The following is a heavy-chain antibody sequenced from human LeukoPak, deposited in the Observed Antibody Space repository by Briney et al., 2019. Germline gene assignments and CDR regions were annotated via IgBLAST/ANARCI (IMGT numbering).Heavy chain of an antibody. CDR2: ISAYNGNT. V-gene: IGHV1-18*01. J-gene: IGHJ4*02. D-gene: IGHD3-22*01. CDR1: GYSFSSYG. Sequence: ASVKVSCKASGYSFSSYGISWVRQAPGQGLEWMGWISAYNGNTNYAQRLQGRVTMTTDTSTSIAYMELSSLRSEDTAVYYCARVSGYYYDSSGYFPYYFDYWGQGTLVTVSS. CDR3: ARVSGYYYDSSGYFPYYFDY.